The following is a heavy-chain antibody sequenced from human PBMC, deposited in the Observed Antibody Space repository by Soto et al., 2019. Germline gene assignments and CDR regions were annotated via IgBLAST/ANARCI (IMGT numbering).Heavy chain of an antibody. V-gene: IGHV1-69*18. J-gene: IGHJ4*02. D-gene: IGHD4-17*01. Sequence: QVQLVQSGAEVKKPGSSVKVSCMTFGGTFNTYGISWVRQAPGQGLEWMGRIIPVFGKPKYAQKLQGRVTISADESTSTAYMELRRLRSDDTAIYYCARDRFLYGDYAIFGMWGQGTLVTVSS. CDR3: ARDRFLYGDYAIFGM. CDR2: IIPVFGKP. CDR1: GGTFNTYG.